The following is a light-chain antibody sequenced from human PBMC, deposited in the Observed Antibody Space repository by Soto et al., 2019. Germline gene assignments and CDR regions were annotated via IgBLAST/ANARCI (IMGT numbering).Light chain of an antibody. J-gene: IGKJ1*01. CDR3: QQYNNWPPWT. CDR1: QSVSSN. Sequence: EIVMTQPPATLAVSPGERATLSCRASQSVSSNLAWYQQKPGQAPRLLIYGASTRATGIPARFSGSGSGTEFTLTISSLQSEDFAGYYCQQYNNWPPWTFGRGTKVEIK. V-gene: IGKV3-15*01. CDR2: GAS.